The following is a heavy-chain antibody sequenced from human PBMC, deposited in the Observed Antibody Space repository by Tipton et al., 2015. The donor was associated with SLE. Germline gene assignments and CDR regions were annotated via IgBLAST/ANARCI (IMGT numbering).Heavy chain of an antibody. Sequence: TLSLTCTVSGGSINSHYWSWIRQPPGKGLEWIGDIYYNGNTNYNPSLKSRVTISLDTSKYHFSLRLSSVTAADTAVYYCAKIVVTTIGGGWFDPWGQGTLVTVSS. CDR3: AKIVVTTIGGGWFDP. J-gene: IGHJ5*02. CDR2: IYYNGNT. V-gene: IGHV4-59*11. D-gene: IGHD5-12*01. CDR1: GGSINSHY.